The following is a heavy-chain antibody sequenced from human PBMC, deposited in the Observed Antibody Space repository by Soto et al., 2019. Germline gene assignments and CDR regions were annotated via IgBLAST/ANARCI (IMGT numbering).Heavy chain of an antibody. CDR3: ARERPYCSSTSCYYYYGMDV. Sequence: SVKVSCKASGGTFSSYAISWVRQAPGQGLEWMGGIIPIFGTAKYAQKFQGRVTITADESTSTAYMELSSLRSEDTAVYYCARERPYCSSTSCYYYYGMDVWGQGTTVTVSS. D-gene: IGHD2-2*01. CDR2: IIPIFGTA. J-gene: IGHJ6*02. CDR1: GGTFSSYA. V-gene: IGHV1-69*13.